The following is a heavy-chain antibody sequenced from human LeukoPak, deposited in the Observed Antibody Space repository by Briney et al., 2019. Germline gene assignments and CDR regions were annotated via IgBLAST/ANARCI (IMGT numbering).Heavy chain of an antibody. J-gene: IGHJ5*02. CDR2: INPNSGGT. CDR1: GYTFTGYY. Sequence: ASVKVSCKASGYTFTGYYMHWVRQAPGQGLEWMGWINPNSGGTNYAQKFQGRVTMTRDTSISTAYMELSRLRSGDTAVYYCASGSGSYYTNNWFDPWGQGTLVTVSS. CDR3: ASGSGSYYTNNWFDP. D-gene: IGHD3-10*01. V-gene: IGHV1-2*02.